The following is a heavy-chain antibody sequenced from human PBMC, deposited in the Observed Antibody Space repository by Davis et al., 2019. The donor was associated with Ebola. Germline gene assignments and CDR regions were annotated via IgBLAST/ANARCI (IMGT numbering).Heavy chain of an antibody. V-gene: IGHV1-2*04. D-gene: IGHD1-26*01. CDR3: VKGTLGGGNWFFDH. J-gene: IGHJ2*01. CDR1: GYTFSGYY. CDR2: VNPATGAT. Sequence: ASVKVSCKASGYTFSGYYMHWVRQAPGQGLEWMGWVNPATGATYYAQKFQGWVTMTRDTSTTSLYLEMSRLKSDDTAVYYCVKGTLGGGNWFFDHWGRGTLVTVSS.